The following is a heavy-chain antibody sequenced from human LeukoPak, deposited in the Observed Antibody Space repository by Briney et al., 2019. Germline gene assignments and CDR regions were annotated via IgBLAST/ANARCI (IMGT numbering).Heavy chain of an antibody. D-gene: IGHD3-22*01. CDR3: ARGPWDSSGHYSDY. Sequence: SVPVTCKASGGTFSSYAISWVRQAPGQGLEWMGRIIPILGIANYAQKFQGRVTITADKSTSTAYLELGSLRSEDTAVYYCARGPWDSSGHYSDYWGHGTLFSVSS. CDR1: GGTFSSYA. J-gene: IGHJ4*01. CDR2: IIPILGIA. V-gene: IGHV1-69*04.